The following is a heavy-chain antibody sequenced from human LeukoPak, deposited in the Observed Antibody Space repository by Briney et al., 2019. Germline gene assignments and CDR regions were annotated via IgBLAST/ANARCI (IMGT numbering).Heavy chain of an antibody. CDR2: IYYGGST. CDR3: ARALGYCSGGSCTRGYNWFDP. J-gene: IGHJ5*02. CDR1: GGSISSSDYY. D-gene: IGHD2-15*01. V-gene: IGHV4-39*01. Sequence: SETLSLTCTVSGGSISSSDYYWGWIRQPPGKGLEWIGSIYYGGSTYYNPSLKSRVTISVDTSMDQFSLKLSFVTTADTAVYYCARALGYCSGGSCTRGYNWFDPWGQGTLVTVPS.